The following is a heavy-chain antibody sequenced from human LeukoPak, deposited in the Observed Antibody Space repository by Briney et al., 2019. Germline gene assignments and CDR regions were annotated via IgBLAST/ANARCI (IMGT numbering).Heavy chain of an antibody. CDR1: GYSFTSYW. V-gene: IGHV5-51*01. Sequence: RGEFLKISCKGSGYSFTSYWIGLVRQMPGKGLEWMGIIYPGDSDTRYSPSFQGQVTISADKSISTAYLQWSSLKASDTAMYYCAREYCGGDCYIDYWGQGTLVTVSS. CDR2: IYPGDSDT. CDR3: AREYCGGDCYIDY. D-gene: IGHD2-21*02. J-gene: IGHJ4*02.